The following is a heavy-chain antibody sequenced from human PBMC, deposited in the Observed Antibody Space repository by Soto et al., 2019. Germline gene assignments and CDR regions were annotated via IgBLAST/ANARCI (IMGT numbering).Heavy chain of an antibody. CDR1: GFSLSTNGVR. J-gene: IGHJ5*02. D-gene: IGHD6-19*01. CDR3: AHRRVWSSDWYDWFEP. V-gene: IGHV2-5*01. CDR2: ISWNDEK. Sequence: SGLTLVNPTQTLTLTCTFSGFSLSTNGVRVGWIRQPPGMALEWLAIISWNDEKHYSPSLKNRLTITKDTSKNQVVLTMTNMDPVDTATYYCAHRRVWSSDWYDWFEPWGQGMLVTVS.